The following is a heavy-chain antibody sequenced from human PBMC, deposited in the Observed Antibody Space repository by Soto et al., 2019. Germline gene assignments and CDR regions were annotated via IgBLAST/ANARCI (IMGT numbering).Heavy chain of an antibody. D-gene: IGHD2-2*01. CDR2: IYYSGST. CDR3: ARGVVVVPAAMDYYYYYMDV. J-gene: IGHJ6*03. Sequence: SETLSLTCTVSGGSISSYYWSWIRQPPGKGLEWIGYIYYSGSTNYNPPLKSRVTISVDTSKNQFSLKLSSVTAADTAVYYCARGVVVVPAAMDYYYYYMDVWGKGTTVTVSS. V-gene: IGHV4-59*08. CDR1: GGSISSYY.